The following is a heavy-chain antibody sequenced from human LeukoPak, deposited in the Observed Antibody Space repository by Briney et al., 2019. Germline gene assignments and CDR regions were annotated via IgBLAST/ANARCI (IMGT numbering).Heavy chain of an antibody. Sequence: RPGGSLRLSCAASGFTFDDYGMSWVRHAPGKGLEWVSGINWNGGSTGYADSVKGRFTISRDNAKNSLYLQMNSLRAEDTALYYCARGPNYYDSSGYYDYFDYWGQGTLVTVSS. V-gene: IGHV3-20*04. J-gene: IGHJ4*02. D-gene: IGHD3-22*01. CDR1: GFTFDDYG. CDR2: INWNGGST. CDR3: ARGPNYYDSSGYYDYFDY.